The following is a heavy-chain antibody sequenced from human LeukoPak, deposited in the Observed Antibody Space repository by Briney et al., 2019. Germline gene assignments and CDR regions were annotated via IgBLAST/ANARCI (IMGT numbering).Heavy chain of an antibody. Sequence: GESLKISCKGSGYSFNTYWIGWVRQMPGKGLEWMGIIYPGDSDTRYSPSFQGQVTISADKSLSTAYLQWGSLKASDTAMYYCARHERSTTGSLLYDNWGQGTLVTVSS. CDR2: IYPGDSDT. D-gene: IGHD1-1*01. CDR3: ARHERSTTGSLLYDN. CDR1: GYSFNTYW. J-gene: IGHJ4*02. V-gene: IGHV5-51*01.